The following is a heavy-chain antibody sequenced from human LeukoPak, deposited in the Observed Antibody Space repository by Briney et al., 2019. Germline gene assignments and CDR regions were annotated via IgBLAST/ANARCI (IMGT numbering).Heavy chain of an antibody. CDR3: ARGQGSSAEGY. D-gene: IGHD6-13*01. J-gene: IGHJ4*02. CDR1: GYTFTSYG. CDR2: ISAYNGNT. V-gene: IGHV1-18*01. Sequence: ASVKVSCKASGYTFTSYGISWVRQAPGQGLERMGWISAYNGNTNYAQKFQGRVTMTRSTSISTAYMELSSLTSEDTAVYYCARGQGSSAEGYWGQGTLVTVSS.